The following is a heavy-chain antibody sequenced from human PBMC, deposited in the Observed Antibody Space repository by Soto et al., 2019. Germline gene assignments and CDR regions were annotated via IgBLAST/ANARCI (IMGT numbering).Heavy chain of an antibody. CDR1: GFSFSSSA. Sequence: GGSLRLSCEASGFSFSSSAMNWVRQAPGKGLEWISVISGSGGATYFADSVKGRFTISRDNSKNTLYLQMNSLRAEDTAVYYCAKATLRVVHPLVFDHWGQGTLVTVSS. V-gene: IGHV3-23*01. D-gene: IGHD3-3*01. J-gene: IGHJ4*02. CDR3: AKATLRVVHPLVFDH. CDR2: ISGSGGAT.